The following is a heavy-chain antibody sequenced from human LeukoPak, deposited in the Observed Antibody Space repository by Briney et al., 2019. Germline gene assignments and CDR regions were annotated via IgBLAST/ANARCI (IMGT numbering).Heavy chain of an antibody. CDR2: IYSGGST. CDR1: GFTVSSNY. CDR3: ARDQREQQLVG. V-gene: IGHV3-66*01. D-gene: IGHD6-13*01. Sequence: PGGSLRLSCAASGFTVSSNYMNWVRQAPGKGLEWVSLIYSGGSTSYADSVKGRFTISRDNSKNTPYLQMNSLRAEDTAVYYCARDQREQQLVGWGQGTLVIVS. J-gene: IGHJ4*02.